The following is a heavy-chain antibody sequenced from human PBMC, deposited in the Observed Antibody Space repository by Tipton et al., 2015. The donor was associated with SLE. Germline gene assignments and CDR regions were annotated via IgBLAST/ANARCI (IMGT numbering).Heavy chain of an antibody. D-gene: IGHD3-16*01. CDR1: RGSFSGYY. V-gene: IGHV4-34*01. CDR2: TTHSGKT. CDR3: ARDGVRKGWWFFDL. Sequence: TLSLTCAVYRGSFSGYYWSWIRRPPGKGLEWIGETTHSGKTNYNPSLKSRVTISADTSKNQFSLKLTSVTVADTAVYYCARDGVRKGWWFFDLWGRGTLVTVSS. J-gene: IGHJ2*01.